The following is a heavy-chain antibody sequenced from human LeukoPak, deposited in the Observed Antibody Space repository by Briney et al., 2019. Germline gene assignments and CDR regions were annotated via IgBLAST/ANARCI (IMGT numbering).Heavy chain of an antibody. Sequence: GGSLRLSCAASGFTFSDSAMHWVRQASGKGLEWVGRIRTKPNNYATAYAASVTGRFIISRDDSKNTAYLQMNSLKTEDTAVYYCVRHGDSRWLTDYWGQGILVTVSS. J-gene: IGHJ4*02. CDR1: GFTFSDSA. CDR2: IRTKPNNYAT. D-gene: IGHD4-11*01. CDR3: VRHGDSRWLTDY. V-gene: IGHV3-73*01.